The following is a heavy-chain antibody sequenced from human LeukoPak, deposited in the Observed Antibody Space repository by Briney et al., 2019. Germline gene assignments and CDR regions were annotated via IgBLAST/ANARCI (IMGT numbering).Heavy chain of an antibody. CDR3: ARSYSSSSLRLNWFDP. V-gene: IGHV1-2*02. CDR1: GYTFTGYY. CDR2: INPNSGGT. J-gene: IGHJ5*02. Sequence: GASVKVSCKASGYTFTGYYMHWVRQAPGQGLEWMGWINPNSGGTNYAQKFQGRVTMTRDTSISTAYMELSRLRSDDTAVYYCARSYSSSSLRLNWFDPWGQGTLVTVSS. D-gene: IGHD6-6*01.